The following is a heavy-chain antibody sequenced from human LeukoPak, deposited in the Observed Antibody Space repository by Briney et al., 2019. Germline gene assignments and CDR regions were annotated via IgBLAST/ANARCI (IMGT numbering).Heavy chain of an antibody. CDR3: TTSRLLPAAIHFYYYYFMDV. D-gene: IGHD2-21*02. Sequence: SETLSLTCAVHGGLVSGYSWSWIRQSPGKGLEWIGEINHSGSTNYNPTLKSRVTIAADTSKKEFSLKLTSVTAADTAVYYCTTSRLLPAAIHFYYYYFMDVWGTGTTVTVSS. V-gene: IGHV4-34*01. CDR1: GGLVSGYS. J-gene: IGHJ6*03. CDR2: INHSGST.